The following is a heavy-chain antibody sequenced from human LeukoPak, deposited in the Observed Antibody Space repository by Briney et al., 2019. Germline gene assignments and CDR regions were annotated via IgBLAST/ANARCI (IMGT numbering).Heavy chain of an antibody. CDR3: TRGQYSGRGGYFDY. V-gene: IGHV3-53*01. J-gene: IGHJ4*02. D-gene: IGHD3-10*01. CDR1: GFTVSNSY. Sequence: GGSLRLYCAASGFTVSNSYMSWVRQAPGKGLEGVSIIYGGGTTYYGDSVKGRFTISRDNSNNTLYLQMNSLRAEDTAVYYCTRGQYSGRGGYFDYWGQGTLVTVSS. CDR2: IYGGGTT.